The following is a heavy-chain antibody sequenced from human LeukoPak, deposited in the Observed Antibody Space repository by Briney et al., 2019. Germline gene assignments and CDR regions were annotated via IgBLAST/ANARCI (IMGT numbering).Heavy chain of an antibody. V-gene: IGHV3-21*01. CDR2: ISSSSSYI. J-gene: IGHJ4*02. CDR1: GFTFSSYS. CDR3: ARGDPAYYDFWSGYW. Sequence: PGGSLRLSRAASGFTFSSYSMNWVRQAPGKGLEWVSSISSSSSYIYYADSVKGRFTISRDNAKNSLYLQTNSLRAEDTAVHYCARGDPAYYDFWSGYWWGQGTLVTVSS. D-gene: IGHD3-3*01.